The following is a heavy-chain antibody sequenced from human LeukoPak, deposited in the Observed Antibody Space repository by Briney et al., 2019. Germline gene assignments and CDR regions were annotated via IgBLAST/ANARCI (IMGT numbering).Heavy chain of an antibody. Sequence: GGSLRLSCAASGFTFSSYEMNWVRQAPGKGLEWVSYISSSGSTIYYADSVKGRFTISRDNAKNSLYLQMNSLRAEDTAVYYCAKSIDFTGYSSWDYWGRGTLVTVSS. CDR3: AKSIDFTGYSSWDY. CDR2: ISSSGSTI. CDR1: GFTFSSYE. D-gene: IGHD3-9*01. J-gene: IGHJ4*02. V-gene: IGHV3-48*03.